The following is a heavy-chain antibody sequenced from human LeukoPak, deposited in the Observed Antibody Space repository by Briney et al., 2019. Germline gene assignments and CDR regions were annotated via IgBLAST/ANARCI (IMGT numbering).Heavy chain of an antibody. D-gene: IGHD1-26*01. J-gene: IGHJ5*02. CDR1: GGSFSGYY. CDR2: INHSGST. V-gene: IGHV4-34*01. CDR3: ASISGSSTSWFDP. Sequence: SETLSLTCAVYGGSFSGYYWSWIRQPPGKGLEWIGEINHSGSTNYNPSLKSRVTISVDRSKNQFSLKLSSVTAADTAVYYRASISGSSTSWFDPWGQGTLVTVSS.